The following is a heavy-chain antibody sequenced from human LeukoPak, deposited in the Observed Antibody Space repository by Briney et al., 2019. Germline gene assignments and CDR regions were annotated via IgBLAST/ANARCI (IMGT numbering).Heavy chain of an antibody. Sequence: SETLSLTCTVSGGPISTYQWSWIRQPPGKGLEWIGYIYYTGSTNYNPSLRSRVTISLDTSKNQFSLRVNSVTAADTAVYYCARRTTVTPNWFDPWGQGTLVTVSS. CDR1: GGPISTYQ. D-gene: IGHD4-17*01. J-gene: IGHJ5*02. CDR2: IYYTGST. CDR3: ARRTTVTPNWFDP. V-gene: IGHV4-59*08.